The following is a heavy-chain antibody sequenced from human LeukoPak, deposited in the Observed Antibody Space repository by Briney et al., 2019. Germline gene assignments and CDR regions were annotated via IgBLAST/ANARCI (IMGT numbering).Heavy chain of an antibody. CDR2: IYSGGST. V-gene: IGHV3-53*01. D-gene: IGHD3-10*01. J-gene: IGHJ3*02. CDR3: AREAGGAAFDI. CDR1: GFAFSSYA. Sequence: PGGSLRLSCTASGFAFSSYAMSWVRQAPGKGLEWVSVIYSGGSTYYADSVKGRFTISRDNSKNTLYLQMNSLRAEDTAVYYCAREAGGAAFDIWGQGTMVTVSS.